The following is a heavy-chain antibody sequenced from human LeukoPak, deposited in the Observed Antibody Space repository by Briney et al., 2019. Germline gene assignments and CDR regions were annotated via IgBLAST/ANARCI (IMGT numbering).Heavy chain of an antibody. CDR1: GYALTELS. D-gene: IGHD3-10*01. CDR3: AGDVLVSGGSYYLGF. V-gene: IGHV1-24*01. Sequence: ASVKVSCKVSGYALTELSIHWVRQAPGKGFEWMGGVDPKDGETIYAQNFQDRVTVTDDRYTDTSYMELSGLTSEDTALYYCAGDVLVSGGSYYLGFWGQGTLVTVSS. J-gene: IGHJ4*02. CDR2: VDPKDGET.